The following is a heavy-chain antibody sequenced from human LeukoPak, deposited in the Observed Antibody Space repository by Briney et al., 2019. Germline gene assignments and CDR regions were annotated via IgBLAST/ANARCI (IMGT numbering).Heavy chain of an antibody. CDR1: GFTFSSYS. CDR3: ARVRIAAPNWFDP. Sequence: PGGSLRLSCAASGFTFSSYSMNWVRQAPGKGLEWVSSISSSSSNIYYADSVKGRFTISRDNAKNSLYLQMNSLRAEDTAVYYCARVRIAAPNWFDPWGQGTLVTVSS. J-gene: IGHJ5*02. CDR2: ISSSSSNI. D-gene: IGHD6-6*01. V-gene: IGHV3-21*01.